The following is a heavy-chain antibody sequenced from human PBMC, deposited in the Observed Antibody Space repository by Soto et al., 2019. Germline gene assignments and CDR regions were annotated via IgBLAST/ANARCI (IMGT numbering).Heavy chain of an antibody. V-gene: IGHV3-30*04. J-gene: IGHJ4*02. Sequence: GGSLRLSCAASRFSVTSHAMHWVRQAPGKGLEWVAVISHDGRQKHYIDSVRGRFTLSRDESDNTVYLQMNSLRREDTAMYYCVKDVYFDSYYFDKWGQGTLVTVSS. CDR1: RFSVTSHA. D-gene: IGHD3-9*01. CDR3: VKDVYFDSYYFDK. CDR2: ISHDGRQK.